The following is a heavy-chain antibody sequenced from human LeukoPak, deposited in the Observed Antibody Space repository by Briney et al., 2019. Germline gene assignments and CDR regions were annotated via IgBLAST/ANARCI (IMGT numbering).Heavy chain of an antibody. Sequence: PGGSLRLSCAASGFTFSSYAMSWVRQAPGKGLEWVSTTSGSAGSTYYADSVKGRFTISRDNSKNTLYLQMNSLGAEDTAVYYCAKLVGAKPFDYWGQGTLVTVSS. CDR1: GFTFSSYA. CDR2: TSGSAGST. V-gene: IGHV3-23*01. CDR3: AKLVGAKPFDY. D-gene: IGHD1-26*01. J-gene: IGHJ4*02.